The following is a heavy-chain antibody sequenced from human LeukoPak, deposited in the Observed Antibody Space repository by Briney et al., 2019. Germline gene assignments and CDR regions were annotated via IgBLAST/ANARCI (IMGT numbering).Heavy chain of an antibody. CDR1: GYTLTELS. Sequence: ASVKVSCKVSGYTLTELSMHWVRQAPGKGLEWMGGFDPEDGETIYAQKFQGRVTMTEDTSTDTAYMELSSLRSEDTAVYYCATYPPRWGGSGYYYDYWGQGTLVTVSS. D-gene: IGHD3-22*01. CDR3: ATYPPRWGGSGYYYDY. V-gene: IGHV1-24*01. CDR2: FDPEDGET. J-gene: IGHJ4*02.